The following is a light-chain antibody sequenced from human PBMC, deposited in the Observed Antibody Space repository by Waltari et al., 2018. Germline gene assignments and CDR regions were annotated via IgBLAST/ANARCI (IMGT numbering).Light chain of an antibody. CDR3: HSRETFSTRL. CDR2: GPD. J-gene: IGLJ2*01. Sequence: SSDLPQDPSLSVALGQTVRITCQGDSLRRYSSSWYQQRPGQAPILVLYGPDNRPSGIPDRFSGSTSGNTASLTITGAQAEDEADYYCHSRETFSTRLFGGGTRLTV. V-gene: IGLV3-19*01. CDR1: SLRRYS.